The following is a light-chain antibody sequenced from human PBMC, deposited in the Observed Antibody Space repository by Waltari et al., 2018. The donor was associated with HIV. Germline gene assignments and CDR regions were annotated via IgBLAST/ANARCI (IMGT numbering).Light chain of an antibody. Sequence: DIVMTQSPDSLAVSLGERAAFNCKSSQSVLYSSDNKNYLAWYQQRPGQPPKLLIYWASTRESGVPDRFSGSGSGTDFTLTISSLQAEDVAVYYCQQSYSPPLTFGGGTKVEIK. J-gene: IGKJ4*01. CDR3: QQSYSPPLT. CDR2: WAS. CDR1: QSVLYSSDNKNY. V-gene: IGKV4-1*01.